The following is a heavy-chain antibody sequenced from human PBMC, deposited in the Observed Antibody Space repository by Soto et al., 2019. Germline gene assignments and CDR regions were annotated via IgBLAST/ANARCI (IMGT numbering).Heavy chain of an antibody. J-gene: IGHJ4*02. V-gene: IGHV3-74*01. D-gene: IGHD2-8*01. Sequence: EVQLVESGGGVVQPGGSLRLSCTASGFTFNTHWMNWVRQAPGQGLVWVSRIYFDGITTNYADSVKGRLTVSRDNAKNTVYLHVNTLRDENTAVYYCARGGVMGFDYWGQGTLVTVSS. CDR3: ARGGVMGFDY. CDR1: GFTFNTHW. CDR2: IYFDGITT.